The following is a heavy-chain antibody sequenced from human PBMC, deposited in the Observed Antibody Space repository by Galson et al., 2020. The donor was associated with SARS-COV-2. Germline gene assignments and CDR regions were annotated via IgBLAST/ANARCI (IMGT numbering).Heavy chain of an antibody. CDR2: ISWNSGSI. CDR1: GFTFDDYA. V-gene: IGHV3-9*01. Sequence: GGSLRLSCAASGFTFDDYAMHWVRQAPGKSLEWVSGISWNSGSIGYADSVKGRFTISRDNAKNSLYLQMNSLRAEDTALYYCAKDIAYYYGMDVWGQGTTVTVSS. CDR3: AKDIAYYYGMDV. J-gene: IGHJ6*02.